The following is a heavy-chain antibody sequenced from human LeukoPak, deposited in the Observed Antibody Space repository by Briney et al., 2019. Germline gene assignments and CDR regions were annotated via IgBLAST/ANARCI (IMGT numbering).Heavy chain of an antibody. D-gene: IGHD2-2*01. Sequence: KPSETLSLTCAVSGYSISSGYYWGWIRQPPGKGLEWIGSIYHSGSTYYNPSLKSRVTISVDTSKNQFSLKLSSVTAADTAVYYCARPRFEVVPAASDAFDIWGQGTMVTVSS. CDR3: ARPRFEVVPAASDAFDI. J-gene: IGHJ3*02. CDR2: IYHSGST. V-gene: IGHV4-38-2*01. CDR1: GYSISSGYY.